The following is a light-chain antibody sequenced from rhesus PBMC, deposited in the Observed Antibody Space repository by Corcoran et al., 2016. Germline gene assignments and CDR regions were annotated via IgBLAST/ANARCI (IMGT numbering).Light chain of an antibody. CDR1: SSGVGGYNY. V-gene: IGLV2S7*01. CDR2: DVS. Sequence: QSAPTQPPSVYGSPGQSVTMSCPGTSSGVGGYNYVSWYQQHPGKAPKLMIYDVSKRPSGVSDRFSGSKSGNTASLSISGLQAEDGADYYCCSYTTSSTFVFGSGTKLTVL. CDR3: CSYTTSSTFV. J-gene: IGLJ6*01.